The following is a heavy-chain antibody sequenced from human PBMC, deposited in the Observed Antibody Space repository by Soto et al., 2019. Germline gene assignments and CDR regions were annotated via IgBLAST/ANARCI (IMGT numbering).Heavy chain of an antibody. D-gene: IGHD3-16*01. CDR2: ISGSGGRT. CDR3: AKGGYYSLFDI. V-gene: IGHV3-23*01. CDR1: GSPFSSYA. J-gene: IGHJ3*02. Sequence: GGSLRLSCVASGSPFSSYAMSWVRQTPGKGLEWVSGISGSGGRTYYADSVKGRFTISRDNSNNTLSLQMHILRVEDTAVYFCAKGGYYSLFDIWGQGTMATVSS.